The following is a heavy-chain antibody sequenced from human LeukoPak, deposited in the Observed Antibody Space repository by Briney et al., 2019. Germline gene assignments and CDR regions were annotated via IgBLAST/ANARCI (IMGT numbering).Heavy chain of an antibody. D-gene: IGHD1-14*01. CDR1: AYSFTTFW. CDR2: ITPSDSYT. CDR3: ATSSGNNPFDY. J-gene: IGHJ4*02. V-gene: IGHV5-10-1*01. Sequence: GESLKISCKGSAYSFTTFWISWVRQMPGKGLEWMGRITPSDSYTNYSPSFRGHVTISADKSITTAYLQWSSLRASDTAMYYCATSSGNNPFDYWGQGTLVTVSS.